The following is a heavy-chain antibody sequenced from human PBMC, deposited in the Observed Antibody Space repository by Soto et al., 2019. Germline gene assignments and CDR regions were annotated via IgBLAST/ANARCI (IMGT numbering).Heavy chain of an antibody. CDR3: ARDGQQPFDY. CDR1: GYTFPSHA. CDR2: INAGNGNT. Sequence: ASLKVYCKAAGYTFPSHAMHCLRQAPGQRLEWMGWINAGNGNTKYSQKFQGRVTITRDTSASTAYMELSSLRSEDTAVYYCARDGQQPFDYWGQGTLVTVSS. J-gene: IGHJ4*02. D-gene: IGHD6-13*01. V-gene: IGHV1-3*01.